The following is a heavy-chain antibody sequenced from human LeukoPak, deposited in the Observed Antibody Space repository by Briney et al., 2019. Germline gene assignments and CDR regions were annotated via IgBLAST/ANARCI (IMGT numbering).Heavy chain of an antibody. D-gene: IGHD3-22*01. CDR3: ARQSGYYDSSGHIDY. Sequence: GGSLRLSCVASGFTFSSYGTHWVRQAPGQGLEWMGWINPNSGGTNYAQKFQGRVTMTRDTSISTAYMELSRLRSDDTAVYYCARQSGYYDSSGHIDYWGQGTLVTVSS. CDR1: GFTFSSYG. CDR2: INPNSGGT. J-gene: IGHJ4*02. V-gene: IGHV1-2*02.